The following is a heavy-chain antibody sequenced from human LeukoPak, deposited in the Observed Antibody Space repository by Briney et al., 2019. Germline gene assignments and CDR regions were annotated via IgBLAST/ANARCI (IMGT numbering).Heavy chain of an antibody. V-gene: IGHV1-24*01. D-gene: IGHD2/OR15-2a*01. CDR2: FDPEDGES. J-gene: IGHJ6*03. CDR1: GYTLRELS. CDR3: ATGHCNTSSCYYYYMDV. Sequence: ASVKVSCKVSGYTLRELSMHWVRQAPAKGLQGMGVFDPEDGESIIAQKFQGRLTMNEDTSTDTAYMELSSLTSEDTAMYYCATGHCNTSSCYYYYMDVWGKGTTVTVSS.